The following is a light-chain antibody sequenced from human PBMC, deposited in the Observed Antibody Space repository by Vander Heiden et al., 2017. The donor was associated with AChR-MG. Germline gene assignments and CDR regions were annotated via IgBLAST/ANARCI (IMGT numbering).Light chain of an antibody. CDR1: VLAKKY. CDR3: YSAADNNLRV. J-gene: IGLJ3*02. V-gene: IGLV3-27*01. Sequence: SYELTQPSSVSVSPGQTARITCSGDVLAKKYARWFQQKPGQAPVLVIYKDSERPSGIPERFSGSSSGTTVTLTISGAQVEDEADYSCYSAADNNLRVFGGGTKLTVL. CDR2: KDS.